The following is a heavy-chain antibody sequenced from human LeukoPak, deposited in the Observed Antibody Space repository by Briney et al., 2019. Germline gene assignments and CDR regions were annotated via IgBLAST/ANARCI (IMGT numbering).Heavy chain of an antibody. CDR3: ARGRYSSSWWSNWFDP. CDR2: INHSGST. Sequence: PSETLSLTCAVSGGSLSGYYWTWIRQPPGKGLEWIGEINHSGSTNYNPSLKSRATISVDTSKNQFSLKLSSVTAADTAVYYCARGRYSSSWWSNWFDPWGQGTLVTVSS. J-gene: IGHJ5*02. CDR1: GGSLSGYY. V-gene: IGHV4-34*01. D-gene: IGHD6-13*01.